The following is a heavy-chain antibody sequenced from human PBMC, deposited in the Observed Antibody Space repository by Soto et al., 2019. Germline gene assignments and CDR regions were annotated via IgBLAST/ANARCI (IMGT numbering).Heavy chain of an antibody. CDR3: ATGLIFDPGGDYYYGIDV. D-gene: IGHD2-21*01. CDR1: GYTLTELS. J-gene: IGHJ6*02. V-gene: IGHV1-24*01. CDR2: FDPEDGET. Sequence: QVQLVQSGAEVKKPGASVKVACKVSGYTLTELSMHWVRQAPGKGLEWMGGFDPEDGETIYAQKVQGRGTMTEDTSKDTAYLELSSLRSEDTAVYYCATGLIFDPGGDYYYGIDVWGPGTTVTVSS.